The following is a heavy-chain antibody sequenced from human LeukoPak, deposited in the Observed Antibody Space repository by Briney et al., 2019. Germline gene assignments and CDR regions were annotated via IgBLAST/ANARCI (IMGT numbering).Heavy chain of an antibody. CDR3: ARDRSYDFWSERNNWFDP. D-gene: IGHD3-3*01. V-gene: IGHV1-69*05. CDR2: IIPIFGTA. J-gene: IGHJ5*02. CDR1: GGTFSSYA. Sequence: ASVKVSCKASGGTFSSYAISWVRQAPGQGLEWMGGIIPIFGTANYAQKFQGRVTITTDESTSTAYMELSSLRSEDTAVYYCARDRSYDFWSERNNWFDPWGQGTLVTVS.